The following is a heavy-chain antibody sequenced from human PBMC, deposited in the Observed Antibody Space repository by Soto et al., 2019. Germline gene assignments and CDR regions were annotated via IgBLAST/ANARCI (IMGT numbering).Heavy chain of an antibody. V-gene: IGHV3-23*01. D-gene: IGHD3-10*01. CDR2: ISGSGGST. CDR3: AKVPAGSGTTEHNWYFDL. Sequence: GGSLRLSCAASGFTFSSYAMSWVRQAPGKGLEWVSAISGSGGSTYYADSVKGRFTISRDNSKNTLYLQMNSLRAEDTAVYYCAKVPAGSGTTEHNWYFDLWGRGTLVTVSS. J-gene: IGHJ2*01. CDR1: GFTFSSYA.